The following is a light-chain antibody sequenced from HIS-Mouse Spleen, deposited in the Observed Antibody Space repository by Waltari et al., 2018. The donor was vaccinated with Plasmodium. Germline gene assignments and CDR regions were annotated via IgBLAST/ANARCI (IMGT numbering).Light chain of an antibody. J-gene: IGLJ2*01. CDR1: KLGDKY. CDR2: QDS. CDR3: QAWDSSTVV. Sequence: SYELTQPPSVSVSPGQTASITCPGDKLGDKYACWHQQKPGQSPVLVIYQDSKRPSGIPARFSGSNSGNTATLTISGTQAMDEADYYCQAWDSSTVVFGGGTKLTVL. V-gene: IGLV3-1*01.